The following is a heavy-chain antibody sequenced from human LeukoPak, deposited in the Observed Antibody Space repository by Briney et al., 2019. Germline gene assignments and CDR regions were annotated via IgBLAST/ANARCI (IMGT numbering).Heavy chain of an antibody. CDR3: ATYRQIQVPFEF. CDR1: GFSVSSKY. D-gene: IGHD5-18*01. J-gene: IGHJ4*02. Sequence: GGSLRLSCAASGFSVSSKYMIWVRQAPGKGLEWVSTIFPSSVEIHYADSVKGRFTISRDNSRSTLSLQMDSLRAEDTATYYCATYRQIQVPFEFWGQGTLVTVSS. V-gene: IGHV3-53*01. CDR2: IFPSSVEI.